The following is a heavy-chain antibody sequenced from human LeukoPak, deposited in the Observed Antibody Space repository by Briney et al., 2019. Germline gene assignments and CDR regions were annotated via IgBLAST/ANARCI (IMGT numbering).Heavy chain of an antibody. CDR3: ASFSQHDYGGNSAY. J-gene: IGHJ4*02. CDR2: INHSGST. V-gene: IGHV4-34*01. Sequence: SETLSLTCAVYGGSFSGYYWSWIRQPPGKGLEWIGEINHSGSTNYNPSLKSRVTISVDTSKNQFSLKLGSVTAADTAVYYCASFSQHDYGGNSAYWGQGTLVTVSS. D-gene: IGHD4-23*01. CDR1: GGSFSGYY.